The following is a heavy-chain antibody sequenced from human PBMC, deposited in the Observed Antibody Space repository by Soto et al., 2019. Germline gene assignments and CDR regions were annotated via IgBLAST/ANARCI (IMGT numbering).Heavy chain of an antibody. D-gene: IGHD3-3*01. J-gene: IGHJ6*02. V-gene: IGHV1-18*01. CDR3: ASRRGTYDFWSGYYQYYYGMDV. Sequence: ASVKVSCKASGYTFTSYGISWVRQAPGQGLEWMGWISAYNGNTNYAQKLQGRVTMTTDTSTSTAYMELRSLRSDDTAVCYCASRRGTYDFWSGYYQYYYGMDVWGQGTTVTVSS. CDR2: ISAYNGNT. CDR1: GYTFTSYG.